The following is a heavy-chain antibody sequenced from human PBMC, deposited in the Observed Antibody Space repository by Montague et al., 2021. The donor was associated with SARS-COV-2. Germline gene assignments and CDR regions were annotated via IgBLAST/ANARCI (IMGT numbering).Heavy chain of an antibody. D-gene: IGHD3-10*01. V-gene: IGHV4-30-4*08. CDR2: LYIKRTT. J-gene: IGHJ4*02. CDR3: VRAADNYYPSGPLVGFDL. CDR1: GVVELRRGSE. Sequence: TLSLTCNVSGVVELRRGSEEHTSELPSHHDLVCRLYLYIKRTTYFNPSLETRTTISIDASKSQFSLKLRSVTAADTAVYFCVRAADNYYPSGPLVGFDLWGLGTLVTVSS.